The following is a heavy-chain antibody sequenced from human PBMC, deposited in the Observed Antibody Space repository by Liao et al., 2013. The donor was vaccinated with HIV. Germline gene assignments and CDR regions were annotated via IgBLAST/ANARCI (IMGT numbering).Heavy chain of an antibody. V-gene: IGHV4-59*01. CDR3: ARDPETYYIDV. J-gene: IGHJ6*03. Sequence: QVQLQESGPGLVKPSETLSLTCSVSGDSISHYYWTWIRQSPREGTGVDWEYLLQWKHELQPSLKSRVTISVDTSKKQFSLRLSSVTAADTAVYYCARDPETYYIDVWAKGNHGHR. CDR2: LLQWKH. CDR1: GDSISHYY.